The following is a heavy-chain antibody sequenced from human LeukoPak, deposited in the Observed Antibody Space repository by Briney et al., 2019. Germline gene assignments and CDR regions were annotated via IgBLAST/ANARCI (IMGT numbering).Heavy chain of an antibody. D-gene: IGHD1-1*01. Sequence: GGSLRLSCAASGFTFSDYFMNWIRQAPGKGLEWVSYITTSGATTWYADSVKGRFTISRDDAKTSLYLQMNSLRAEDTAMYYCARVTTGAAEWGQGTLVTVSS. CDR1: GFTFSDYF. V-gene: IGHV3-11*01. CDR3: ARVTTGAAE. J-gene: IGHJ4*02. CDR2: ITTSGATT.